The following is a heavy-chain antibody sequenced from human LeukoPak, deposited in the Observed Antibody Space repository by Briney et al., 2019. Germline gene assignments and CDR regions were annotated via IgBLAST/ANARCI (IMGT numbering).Heavy chain of an antibody. CDR2: ISGSGGST. D-gene: IGHD6-19*01. Sequence: PGGSLRLSCAASGFTFSSYAMSRVRQAPGKGLEWVSAISGSGGSTYYADSVKGRFTISRDNSKNTLYLQMNSLRAEDTAVYYCAKDPGSGWYLDWFDPWGQGTLVTVSS. J-gene: IGHJ5*02. V-gene: IGHV3-23*01. CDR1: GFTFSSYA. CDR3: AKDPGSGWYLDWFDP.